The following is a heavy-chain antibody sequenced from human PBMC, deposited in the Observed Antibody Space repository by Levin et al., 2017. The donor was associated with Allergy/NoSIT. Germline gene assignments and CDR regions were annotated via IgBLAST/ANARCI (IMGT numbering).Heavy chain of an antibody. CDR1: GGSISSGGYS. CDR3: ARVAGYSYGSYFDY. J-gene: IGHJ4*02. V-gene: IGHV4-30-2*01. Sequence: SETLSLTCAVSGGSISSGGYSWSWIRQPPGKGLEWIGNIYLSGSTYYNPSLKSRVTISVDRSKNQFSLNLSSVTAADTAVYYCARVAGYSYGSYFDYWGQGTLVTVSS. D-gene: IGHD5-18*01. CDR2: IYLSGST.